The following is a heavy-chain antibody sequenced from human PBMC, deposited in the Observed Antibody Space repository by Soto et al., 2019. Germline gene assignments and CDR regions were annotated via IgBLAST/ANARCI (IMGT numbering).Heavy chain of an antibody. D-gene: IGHD3-22*01. V-gene: IGHV3-23*01. CDR2: ISGSGGST. Sequence: GGSLRLSCAASGFTFSSYAMSWVRQAPGKGLEWVSAISGSGGSTYCADSVKGRFTISRDNSKNTLYLQMNSLRAEDTAVYYCAKTAAYYYDSSGYYYLNYWGQGTLVTVSS. CDR1: GFTFSSYA. CDR3: AKTAAYYYDSSGYYYLNY. J-gene: IGHJ4*02.